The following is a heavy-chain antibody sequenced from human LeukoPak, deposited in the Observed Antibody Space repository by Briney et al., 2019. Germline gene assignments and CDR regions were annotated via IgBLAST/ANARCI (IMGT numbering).Heavy chain of an antibody. Sequence: GGSLRLSCAASGFTFSDYYMSWLRQAPGKGLEWVSYISSSGSTIYHADSVKGRFTISRDNAKNSLYLQMNSLRAEDTAVYYCARESITMIVDYWGQGTLVTVSS. V-gene: IGHV3-11*04. CDR1: GFTFSDYY. CDR2: ISSSGSTI. CDR3: ARESITMIVDY. D-gene: IGHD3-22*01. J-gene: IGHJ4*02.